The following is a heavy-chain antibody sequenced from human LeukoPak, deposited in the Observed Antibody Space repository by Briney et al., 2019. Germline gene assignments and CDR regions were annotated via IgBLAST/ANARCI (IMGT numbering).Heavy chain of an antibody. D-gene: IGHD2-21*02. CDR1: GFTFSDYY. CDR3: VRSTGGDWYTFDT. V-gene: IGHV3-11*04. Sequence: AGGSLRLSCAASGFTFSDYYMSWIRQAPGKGLEWVSYISSSGSTIYYADSVKGRFTISRDNAKNSLYLQMNSLRAEDTAVYFCVRSTGGDWYTFDTWGQGTMVTVSS. J-gene: IGHJ3*02. CDR2: ISSSGSTI.